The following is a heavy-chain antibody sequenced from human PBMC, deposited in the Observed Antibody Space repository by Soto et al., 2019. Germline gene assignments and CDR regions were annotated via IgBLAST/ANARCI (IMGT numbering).Heavy chain of an antibody. CDR3: AQRFAYSSGLDGYYV. V-gene: IGHV3-23*01. J-gene: IGHJ3*01. CDR2: ISGSGGTT. D-gene: IGHD6-19*01. CDR1: GFIFSSYS. Sequence: GSLILSCAASGFIFSSYSMIWVLQAPGNGLEWVSGISGSGGTTYYGDSVKGRFIISRDNSKNTLYLQMSNLRAEDSAIYYCAQRFAYSSGLDGYYVWGQGTLVTVSS.